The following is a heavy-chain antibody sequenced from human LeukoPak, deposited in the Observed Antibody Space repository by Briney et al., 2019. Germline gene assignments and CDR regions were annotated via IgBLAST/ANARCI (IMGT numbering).Heavy chain of an antibody. CDR2: MNPHSANT. Sequence: EASVTVSCTASGYTFTSNDINWVRQATGQGLEWMGWMNPHSANTGYAQRFQGRVTMTRNTSISTAFMELSNLRSEDTAVYFCARRQGTSGYLSLSSWGQGTLVTVSS. V-gene: IGHV1-8*01. D-gene: IGHD5-12*01. J-gene: IGHJ5*02. CDR1: GYTFTSND. CDR3: ARRQGTSGYLSLSS.